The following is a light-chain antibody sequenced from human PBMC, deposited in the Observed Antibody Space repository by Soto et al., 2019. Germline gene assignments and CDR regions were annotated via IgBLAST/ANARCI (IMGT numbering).Light chain of an antibody. CDR1: QSISRS. Sequence: DIQMTQSPSTLSASVGDRVTITCRASQSISRSLAWYQQKPGKAPSLLIYDASSLEGGVPSRFSGSGFGTEFTLTITNLQPADFATYYCQQYNSYRAFGQGTKVEI. V-gene: IGKV1-5*01. J-gene: IGKJ1*01. CDR2: DAS. CDR3: QQYNSYRA.